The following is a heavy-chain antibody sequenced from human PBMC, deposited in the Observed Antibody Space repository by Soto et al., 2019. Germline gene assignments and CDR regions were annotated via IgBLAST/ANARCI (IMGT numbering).Heavy chain of an antibody. Sequence: QVQLVESGGGVVQPGRSLRLSCAASGFTFSSYAMHWVRQAPGKGLEWVAVISYDGSNKYYADSVKGRFTISRDNPKNTLYLQMNSLRAEDTAVYYCARDQADAFDYWGQGTLVTVSS. J-gene: IGHJ4*02. D-gene: IGHD6-13*01. V-gene: IGHV3-30-3*01. CDR2: ISYDGSNK. CDR3: ARDQADAFDY. CDR1: GFTFSSYA.